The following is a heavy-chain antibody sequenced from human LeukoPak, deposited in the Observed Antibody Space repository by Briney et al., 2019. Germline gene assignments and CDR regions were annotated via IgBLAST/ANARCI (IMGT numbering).Heavy chain of an antibody. D-gene: IGHD6-19*01. CDR3: ARESSGWYYYYMDV. Sequence: ASVKVSCKASGYTFTSYGISWVRQAPGQGLEWMGWISAYNGNINYAQKLQGRVTMTTDTSTSTAYMELRSLRSDDTAVYYCARESSGWYYYYMDVWGKGTTVTVSS. V-gene: IGHV1-18*01. J-gene: IGHJ6*03. CDR1: GYTFTSYG. CDR2: ISAYNGNI.